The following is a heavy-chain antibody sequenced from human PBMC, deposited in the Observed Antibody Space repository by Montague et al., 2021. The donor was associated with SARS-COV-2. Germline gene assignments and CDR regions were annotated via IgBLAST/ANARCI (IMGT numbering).Heavy chain of an antibody. Sequence: SETLSLTCSVPGGFISSSYWSWIRQPPGKGLEWIGYIYHSGNTNYNPSLKSRVTISIDTSMNRFSLSLSSMTAADTAVYFCARDLLPPRTVIKTNFFGLDVWGQGTTVIVSS. CDR3: ARDLLPPRTVIKTNFFGLDV. D-gene: IGHD3-22*01. CDR2: IYHSGNT. V-gene: IGHV4-59*01. J-gene: IGHJ6*02. CDR1: GGFISSSY.